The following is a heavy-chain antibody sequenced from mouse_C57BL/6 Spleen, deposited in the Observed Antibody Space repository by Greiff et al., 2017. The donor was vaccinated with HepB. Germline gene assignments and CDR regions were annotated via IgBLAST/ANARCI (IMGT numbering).Heavy chain of an antibody. CDR3: ARGHYGSSYDAMDY. J-gene: IGHJ4*01. D-gene: IGHD1-1*01. CDR1: GYTFTSYW. V-gene: IGHV1-72*01. Sequence: QVQLQQSGAELVKPGASVKLSCKASGYTFTSYWMHWVKQRPGRGLEWIGRIYPNSGGTKYNEKFKSKATLTVDKPSSTAYMQLSSLTSEDSAVYYCARGHYGSSYDAMDYWGQGTSVTVSS. CDR2: IYPNSGGT.